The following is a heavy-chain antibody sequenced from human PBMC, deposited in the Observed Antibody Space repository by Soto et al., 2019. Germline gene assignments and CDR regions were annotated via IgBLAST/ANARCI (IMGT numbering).Heavy chain of an antibody. D-gene: IGHD3-10*01. Sequence: QITLKESGPTLVKPTQTLTLTCTFSGFSLSTSGVGVGWIRQPPGKALEWLALIYWDDDKRYSPSLKSRSTITKDTSKHQVVITMTIMDPVDTATYYCAHIPPPELLWFGELLSAFDIWGQGTMVTVSS. CDR3: AHIPPPELLWFGELLSAFDI. CDR2: IYWDDDK. CDR1: GFSLSTSGVG. V-gene: IGHV2-5*02. J-gene: IGHJ3*02.